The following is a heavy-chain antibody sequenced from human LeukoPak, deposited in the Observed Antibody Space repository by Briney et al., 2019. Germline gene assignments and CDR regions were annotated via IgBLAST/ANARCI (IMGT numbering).Heavy chain of an antibody. D-gene: IGHD2-2*01. J-gene: IGHJ4*02. V-gene: IGHV4-34*01. Sequence: PSETLSLTCAVYGGSFSGYYWSWIRQPPGKGLEWIGEINHSGSTNYNPSLKSRVTISVDTSKNQFSLKLSSVTAADTAAYYCARGQRSTSCYGYWGQGTLVTVSS. CDR3: ARGQRSTSCYGY. CDR1: GGSFSGYY. CDR2: INHSGST.